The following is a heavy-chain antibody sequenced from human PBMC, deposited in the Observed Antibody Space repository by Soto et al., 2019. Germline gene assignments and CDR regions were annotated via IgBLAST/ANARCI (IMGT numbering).Heavy chain of an antibody. Sequence: SETLSLTCAVYGGSFSGYYWSWIRQPPGKGLEWIGEINHSGSTNYNPSLKSRVTISVDTSKNQFSLKLISVTAADSAVYYCARRNCSACYYDFDYWGQRTLVTVS. V-gene: IGHV4-34*01. CDR1: GGSFSGYY. CDR2: INHSGST. D-gene: IGHD2-2*01. J-gene: IGHJ4*01. CDR3: ARRNCSACYYDFDY.